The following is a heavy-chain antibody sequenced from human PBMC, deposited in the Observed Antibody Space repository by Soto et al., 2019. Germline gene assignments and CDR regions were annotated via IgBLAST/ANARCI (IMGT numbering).Heavy chain of an antibody. CDR2: ISTSGDRP. CDR3: AFKGTFNSHY. V-gene: IGHV3-23*01. Sequence: GGSLRLSCAGSGFTFSGYAMTWVRQAPGKGLEWVSVISTSGDRPDYADSVKGRFTISRDNSKNMLYLQMNSLRVEDTAIYYCAFKGTFNSHYWGHGTPVTVSS. J-gene: IGHJ4*01. CDR1: GFTFSGYA. D-gene: IGHD1-20*01.